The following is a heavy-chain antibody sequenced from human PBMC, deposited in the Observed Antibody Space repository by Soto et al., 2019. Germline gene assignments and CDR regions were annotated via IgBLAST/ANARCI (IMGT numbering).Heavy chain of an antibody. CDR3: ARGRIIVAGGFDP. Sequence: QVQLVQSGAEVKKPGASVKVSCEASGYTFTSYDIIWVRQATGQGLERMGWMNPSTGNTDSAEKFQGRLTMTRNTSISTVYMELSSLSFEDTAVYYCARGRIIVAGGFDPWGQGTLVTVSS. J-gene: IGHJ5*02. D-gene: IGHD6-19*01. CDR2: MNPSTGNT. V-gene: IGHV1-8*01. CDR1: GYTFTSYD.